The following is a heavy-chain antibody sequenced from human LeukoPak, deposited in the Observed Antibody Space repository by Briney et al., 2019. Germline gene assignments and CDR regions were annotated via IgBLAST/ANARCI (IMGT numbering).Heavy chain of an antibody. CDR3: ARGALYDSSGSPLGY. Sequence: GGSLRLSCAASGFTFSSYWMHWVHHAPGKGLVWVSRINSDGSSTSYADSVKGRFTISRDNAKNTLYLQMNSLRAEDTAVYYCARGALYDSSGSPLGYWGQGTLVTVSS. V-gene: IGHV3-74*01. CDR1: GFTFSSYW. D-gene: IGHD3-22*01. J-gene: IGHJ4*02. CDR2: INSDGSST.